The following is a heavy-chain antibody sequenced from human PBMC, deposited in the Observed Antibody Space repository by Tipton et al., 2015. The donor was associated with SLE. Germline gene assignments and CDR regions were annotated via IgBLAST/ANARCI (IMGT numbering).Heavy chain of an antibody. Sequence: SLRLSCAASGFTFSDFYMSWIRQAPGKGLEWVSYISSSSSYTNYADSVKGRFTISRDKSKNTLYLQMNSLRAEDTAVYYCAKIASAAMFDYWGQGTLVTVSS. CDR1: GFTFSDFY. J-gene: IGHJ4*02. CDR2: ISSSSSYT. V-gene: IGHV3-11*06. CDR3: AKIASAAMFDY. D-gene: IGHD5-18*01.